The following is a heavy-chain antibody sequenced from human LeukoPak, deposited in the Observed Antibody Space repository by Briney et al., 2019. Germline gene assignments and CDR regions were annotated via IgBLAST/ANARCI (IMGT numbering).Heavy chain of an antibody. CDR3: ARGRFRLPGY. CDR1: SGSINNYY. Sequence: SETLSLTCTVSSGSINNYYRSWIRQPPGKGLEWIGEINHSGSTNYNPSLKSRVTISVDTSKNQFSLKLSSVTAADTAVYYCARGRFRLPGYWGQGTLVTVSS. CDR2: INHSGST. J-gene: IGHJ4*02. D-gene: IGHD5-12*01. V-gene: IGHV4-34*01.